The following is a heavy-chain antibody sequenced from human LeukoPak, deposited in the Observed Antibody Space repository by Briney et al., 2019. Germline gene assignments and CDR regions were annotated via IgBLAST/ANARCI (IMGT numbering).Heavy chain of an antibody. V-gene: IGHV1-8*01. Sequence: ASVKVSCKASGYTFTSYDINWVRQATGQGLEWMGWMNPNNGNTGYAQKFQGRVTMTRNTSTGTAYMELSSLRSEDTAVYYCAGTNYHDTSGASNWFDPWGQGTLVTVSS. CDR2: MNPNNGNT. CDR3: AGTNYHDTSGASNWFDP. J-gene: IGHJ5*02. CDR1: GYTFTSYD. D-gene: IGHD3-22*01.